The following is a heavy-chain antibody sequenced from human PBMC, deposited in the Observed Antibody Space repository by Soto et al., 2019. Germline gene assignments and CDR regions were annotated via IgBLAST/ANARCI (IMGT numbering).Heavy chain of an antibody. CDR1: GGTYSTST. D-gene: IGHD4-17*01. Sequence: QVHLVQSGAEVRKPGSSVKVSCKASGGTYSTSTISWVRQALGQGLEWMGRIIAVLGITNYAQSFQGRVTITADKSTSTAYLELSSLRSEDTAVYYCAREEGTVTYDYWGQGTLVTVSS. J-gene: IGHJ4*02. CDR2: IIAVLGIT. V-gene: IGHV1-69*08. CDR3: AREEGTVTYDY.